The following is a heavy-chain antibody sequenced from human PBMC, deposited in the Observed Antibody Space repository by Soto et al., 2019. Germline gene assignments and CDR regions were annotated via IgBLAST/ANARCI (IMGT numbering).Heavy chain of an antibody. J-gene: IGHJ5*02. Sequence: QVQLVQSGAEVKKPGASVKVSCKASGYTLTSYGISWLRQAPGQGLEWMGWISAYNGNTNYAQKLQGRVTMTTDTSSSTAYMQLRSLRSDDTAVYYCAGSLTIVGAAYNWFDPWGQGTLVTVSS. CDR2: ISAYNGNT. CDR3: AGSLTIVGAAYNWFDP. CDR1: GYTLTSYG. D-gene: IGHD1-26*01. V-gene: IGHV1-18*01.